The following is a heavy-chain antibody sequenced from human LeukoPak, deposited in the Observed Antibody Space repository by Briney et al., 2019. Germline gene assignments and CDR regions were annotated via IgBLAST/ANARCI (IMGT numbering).Heavy chain of an antibody. D-gene: IGHD3-3*01. J-gene: IGHJ3*02. CDR3: ARARLKSDLDAFDI. CDR1: GGSISSGSYY. Sequence: SQTLSLTCTVSGGSISSGSYYWSWIRQPAGKGLEWIGRIYTSGSTNYNPSLKSRVTISVDTSKNQFSLKLSSVTAADTAVYYCARARLKSDLDAFDIWGQGIMVTVSS. V-gene: IGHV4-61*02. CDR2: IYTSGST.